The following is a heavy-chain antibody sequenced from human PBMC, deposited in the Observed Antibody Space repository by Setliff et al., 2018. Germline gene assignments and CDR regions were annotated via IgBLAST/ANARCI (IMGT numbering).Heavy chain of an antibody. CDR1: GYTFSTYA. Sequence: VSCKGSGYTFSTYAIIWMRQAPGQGLEWMGWINTNTGNPSYAQGFTGRFVFSLDTSVSTAYLQISSLKAEDTAIYYCARGSRFGTIVYRGDYYLDVWGKGTTVTVSS. V-gene: IGHV7-4-1*02. CDR3: ARGSRFGTIVYRGDYYLDV. D-gene: IGHD3-10*01. J-gene: IGHJ6*03. CDR2: INTNTGNP.